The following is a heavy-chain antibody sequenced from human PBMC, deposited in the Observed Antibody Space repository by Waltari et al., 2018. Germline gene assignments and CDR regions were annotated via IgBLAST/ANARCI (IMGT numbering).Heavy chain of an antibody. J-gene: IGHJ5*02. CDR1: GCSISSSRYY. D-gene: IGHD5-12*01. CDR3: ARHWKRNGYRFDP. V-gene: IGHV4-39*01. CDR2: IYYSGSI. Sequence: QLQLQESGPGLVKPSETLSLTCSVSGCSISSSRYYWGWIRQSPGKGLEWLGSIYYSGSIYYNPTLQSRVTISGDTSKNQFSLNLSSVTAADTAVYYCARHWKRNGYRFDPWGQGTRVNVSS.